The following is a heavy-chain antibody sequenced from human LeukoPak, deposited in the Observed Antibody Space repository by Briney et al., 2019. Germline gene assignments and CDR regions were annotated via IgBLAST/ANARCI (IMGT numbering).Heavy chain of an antibody. V-gene: IGHV4-59*01. CDR1: GGXXXXXX. CDR3: AGRLWRRDGYNLSAFDI. CDR2: XYYSGXT. Sequence: PSGTLSLTCTVSGGXXXXXXXXRIXXXXXKXXEXIXXXYYSGXTNYNPSLKSRVTISVDTSKNQFSLTLSSVTAADTAVYYCAGRLWRRDGYNLSAFDIWGQGTMVTVSS. J-gene: IGHJ3*02. D-gene: IGHD5-24*01.